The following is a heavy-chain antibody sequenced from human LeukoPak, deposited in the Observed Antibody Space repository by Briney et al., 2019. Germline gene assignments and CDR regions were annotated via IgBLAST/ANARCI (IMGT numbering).Heavy chain of an antibody. V-gene: IGHV3-33*01. J-gene: IGHJ4*02. CDR2: IWYDGSNN. CDR1: GFTIRKYC. D-gene: IGHD6-13*01. Sequence: PGGSLSLSCATSGFTIRKYCMHWVRQPPGKGLEWVAVIWYDGSNNYYADSVKGRFTISRANSKNTLYLQMATPTGEDTAVYYFGRDTGGSSGYWGQGTLVTVSS. CDR3: GRDTGGSSGY.